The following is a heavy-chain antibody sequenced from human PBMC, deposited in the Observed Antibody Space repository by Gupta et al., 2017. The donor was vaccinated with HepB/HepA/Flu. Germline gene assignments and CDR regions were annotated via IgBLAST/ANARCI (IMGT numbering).Heavy chain of an antibody. J-gene: IGHJ5*02. V-gene: IGHV3-23*01. CDR2: ISGGAGST. D-gene: IGHD5-18*01. CDR3: AKEGFLSDGYRWFDP. CDR1: GFTFSNYA. Sequence: EAQLLESGGGLVQPGGSLRLSCAASGFTFSNYAMSWVRQAPGKGLEWVSTISGGAGSTYYADSVKGRFTISRDNSKNTLYLQMNGLRAEDSAVYYCAKEGFLSDGYRWFDPWGQGTLVTVSS.